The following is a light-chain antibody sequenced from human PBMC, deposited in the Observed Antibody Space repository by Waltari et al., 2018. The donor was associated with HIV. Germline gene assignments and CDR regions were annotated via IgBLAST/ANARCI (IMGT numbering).Light chain of an antibody. CDR1: SSYIGAYDS. V-gene: IGLV2-8*01. CDR3: SSYGDNIRVL. Sequence: QSALTQPPSASGSLGQSVTISCTGSSSYIGAYDSVSWFQQHPNNAPKLLLYEVSKRPSGVPDRFSGSRSGETAFLSVSGLQPDDTAAYFCSSYGDNIRVLFGGGTNLTVL. J-gene: IGLJ2*01. CDR2: EVS.